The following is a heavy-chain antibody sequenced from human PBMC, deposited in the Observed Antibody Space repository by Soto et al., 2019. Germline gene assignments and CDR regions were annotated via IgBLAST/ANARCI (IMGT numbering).Heavy chain of an antibody. CDR3: AKGHSSSGDFGYYYYYYMDV. CDR1: VFPFSSYA. V-gene: IGHV3-23*01. Sequence: GGSMRLSCAACVFPFSSYAMSWVRQAPGKGLEWVSAISGSGGSTYYADSVKGRSTISRDNSKNTLYLQMNSLRAEDTAVYYCAKGHSSSGDFGYYYYYYMDVWGKGTTVTVSS. J-gene: IGHJ6*03. D-gene: IGHD6-13*01. CDR2: ISGSGGST.